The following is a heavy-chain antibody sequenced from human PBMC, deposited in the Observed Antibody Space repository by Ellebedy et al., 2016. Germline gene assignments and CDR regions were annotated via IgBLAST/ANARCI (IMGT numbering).Heavy chain of an antibody. D-gene: IGHD5-18*01. CDR1: GFTFHNAW. J-gene: IGHJ6*03. Sequence: GESLKISCEASGFTFHNAWLSWVRQAPGKGLEWVGRIKSNADGGTIDYAAPVNGRFTMSRDDSKNTLYLQMYSLKTEDTAVYYCTTGHSYGRYYMDIWGKGTPVTVSS. CDR3: TTGHSYGRYYMDI. CDR2: IKSNADGGTI. V-gene: IGHV3-15*01.